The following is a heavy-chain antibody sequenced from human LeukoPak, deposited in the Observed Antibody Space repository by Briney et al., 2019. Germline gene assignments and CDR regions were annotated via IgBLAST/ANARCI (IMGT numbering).Heavy chain of an antibody. J-gene: IGHJ4*02. V-gene: IGHV3-11*01. CDR2: ISSRENTI. D-gene: IGHD3-10*01. CDR3: ARVPRYGSGSYYSLDH. CDR1: GFTFSDYY. Sequence: GGSLRLSCAASGFTFSDYYMSWIRQAPGKGLEWVSYISSRENTIYYADSVKGRFTISRDLAKNSLYLQMHSVRADDTAAYYCARVPRYGSGSYYSLDHWGQGTLVTVSS.